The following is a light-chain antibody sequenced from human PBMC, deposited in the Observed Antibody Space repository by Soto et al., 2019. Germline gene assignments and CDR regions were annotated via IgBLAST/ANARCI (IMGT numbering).Light chain of an antibody. CDR3: MQALHTPRT. J-gene: IGKJ4*01. V-gene: IGKV2-28*01. CDR2: LGS. Sequence: DIVMTQSPLSLPVTPGEPASSSCRSSQSLLHSNGYNYLDWYLQKPGQSPQLLIYLGSNRASGVPDRFSGSGSGTDFTLKISRVEAEDVGVYYCMQALHTPRTFGGGTKVEIK. CDR1: QSLLHSNGYNY.